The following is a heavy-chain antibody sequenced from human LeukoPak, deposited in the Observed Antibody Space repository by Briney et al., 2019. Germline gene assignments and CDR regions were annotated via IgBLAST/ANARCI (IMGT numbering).Heavy chain of an antibody. CDR1: GFTLSSHE. V-gene: IGHV3-23*01. CDR3: TRNSGWYGLS. D-gene: IGHD6-19*01. CDR2: IDYDGGSG. Sequence: GGSLRLSCTVSGFTLSSHEMSWIRQAPGKGLEWVSSIDYDGGSGHYADSVKGRFTISRDNSNNTLFLHLNSLRGEDTAVYYCTRNSGWYGLSWGQGTLVPVSS. J-gene: IGHJ1*01.